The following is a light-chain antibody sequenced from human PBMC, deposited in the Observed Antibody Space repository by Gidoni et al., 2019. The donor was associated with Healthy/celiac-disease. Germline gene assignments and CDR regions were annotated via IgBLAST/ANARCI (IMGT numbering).Light chain of an antibody. J-gene: IGKJ3*01. CDR2: AAS. CDR3: QQDYSYPPT. V-gene: IGKV1-8*01. Sequence: IRMTQSPSSFSASTGDRVTITCRASQGISSYLAWYQQKPGKAPKLLIYAASTLQSGVPSRFSGGGAGTDFALTISCLQSEDFATYYCQQDYSYPPTFGHXTKVDIK. CDR1: QGISSY.